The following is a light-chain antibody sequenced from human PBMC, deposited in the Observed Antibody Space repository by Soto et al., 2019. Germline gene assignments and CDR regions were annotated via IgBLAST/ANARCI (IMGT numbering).Light chain of an antibody. V-gene: IGKV3-11*01. Sequence: EIVLTQSPDTLSLTPGQRATLSCRASQSVSNFLAWYQQKPGQAPRLLIYDTSNRATGIPARFSGSGSGTDFTLTINNLGPEDFAVYYCQQRSNWPITFGQGTRLEIK. CDR2: DTS. CDR1: QSVSNF. J-gene: IGKJ5*01. CDR3: QQRSNWPIT.